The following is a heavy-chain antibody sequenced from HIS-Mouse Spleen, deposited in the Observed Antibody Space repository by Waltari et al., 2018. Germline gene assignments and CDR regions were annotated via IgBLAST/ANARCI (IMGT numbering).Heavy chain of an antibody. D-gene: IGHD7-27*01. J-gene: IGHJ4*02. V-gene: IGHV4-38-2*02. CDR2: IYHSGST. Sequence: QVQLQESGPGLVKPSETLSLTCTVSGYSISTGFYWGWIRQPPGKGLEWVGSIYHSGSTYYNPSLKSRVTISVDTSKNQFSLKLSSVTAADTAVYYCERETGDQGADYWGQGTLVTVSS. CDR1: GYSISTGFY. CDR3: ERETGDQGADY.